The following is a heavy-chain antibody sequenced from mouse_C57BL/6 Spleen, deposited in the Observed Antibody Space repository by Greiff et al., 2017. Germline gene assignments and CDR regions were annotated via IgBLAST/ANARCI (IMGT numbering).Heavy chain of an antibody. V-gene: IGHV1-69*01. Sequence: VQLQQPGAELVMPGASVKLSCKASGYTFTSYWMHWVKQRPGQGLEWIGEIDPSDSYTNYNQKFKGKSTLTVDKSSSTAYMQLSSLTSEDSAVYYCARSTMVTRFACWGQGTLVTVSA. J-gene: IGHJ3*01. CDR1: GYTFTSYW. CDR2: IDPSDSYT. CDR3: ARSTMVTRFAC. D-gene: IGHD2-2*01.